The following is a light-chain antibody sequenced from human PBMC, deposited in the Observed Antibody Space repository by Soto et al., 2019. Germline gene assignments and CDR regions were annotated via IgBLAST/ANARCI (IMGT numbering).Light chain of an antibody. CDR3: QQYGTSRA. J-gene: IGKJ1*01. V-gene: IGKV3-20*01. CDR1: QSVSRNY. Sequence: EIVLTQSPGTLSLSPGERATLSCRASQSVSRNYLAWYQQKSGRAPRLLIYGVSSRAADIPDRFSGSGSGTDFTLTISRLEPEDLAVYYCQQYGTSRAFGQGTKVEIK. CDR2: GVS.